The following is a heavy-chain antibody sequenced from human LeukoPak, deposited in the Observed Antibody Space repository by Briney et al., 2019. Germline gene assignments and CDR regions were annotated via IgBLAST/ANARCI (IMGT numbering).Heavy chain of an antibody. D-gene: IGHD3-22*01. J-gene: IGHJ4*02. CDR2: INPNSGGT. Sequence: ASVKVSFKASGYTFTDYYMHWVRQAPGQGLEWLGWINPNSGGTNYAQKFQGRVTMTRDTSISTAYTELSRLRSDDTAVYYCAREYYDSSAYNQEAIDYWGQGTLVTVSS. CDR1: GYTFTDYY. CDR3: AREYYDSSAYNQEAIDY. V-gene: IGHV1-2*02.